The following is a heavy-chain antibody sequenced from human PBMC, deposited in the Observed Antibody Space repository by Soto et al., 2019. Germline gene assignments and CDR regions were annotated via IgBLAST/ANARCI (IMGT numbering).Heavy chain of an antibody. CDR2: ISSSSSTI. CDR1: VFTGSSYS. D-gene: IGHD3-22*01. CDR3: ARVRYDSSGYYPHPYYYGMDV. V-gene: IGHV3-48*02. Sequence: GSLRLSGAASVFTGSSYSMNWVRQAPGKGLEWVSYISSSSSTIYYADSVKGRFAISRDNAKNSLYLQMNSLRDEDTAVYYCARVRYDSSGYYPHPYYYGMDVWGQGTTVTVSS. J-gene: IGHJ6*02.